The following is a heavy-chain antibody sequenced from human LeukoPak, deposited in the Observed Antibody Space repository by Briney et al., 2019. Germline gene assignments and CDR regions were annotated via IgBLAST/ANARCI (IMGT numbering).Heavy chain of an antibody. Sequence: GRSLRLPCAASGVTFSSYGMHWVRRAPGKGLVWVAFISYDAREKRYLASVKGRFTISRDNSKNTLYLQMNSLGAEDTAVYYCASISRARGFDYWGPGTLVTVSS. CDR1: GVTFSSYG. J-gene: IGHJ4*02. D-gene: IGHD2-2*01. V-gene: IGHV3-30*03. CDR3: ASISRARGFDY. CDR2: ISYDAREK.